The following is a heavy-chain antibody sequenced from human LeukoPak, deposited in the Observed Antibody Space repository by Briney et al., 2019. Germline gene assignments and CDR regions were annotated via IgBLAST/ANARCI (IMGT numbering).Heavy chain of an antibody. V-gene: IGHV3-30-3*01. Sequence: GRSLRLSCAASGFTFSSYAMHWVRQAPGKGLEWVAVISYDGSNKYYADSVKGRFTISRDNSKNTLYLQMNSLRAEDTAVYFCALMWGGEGSSWYLGPFDIWGQGTMVTVSS. CDR2: ISYDGSNK. D-gene: IGHD6-13*01. CDR3: ALMWGGEGSSWYLGPFDI. CDR1: GFTFSSYA. J-gene: IGHJ3*02.